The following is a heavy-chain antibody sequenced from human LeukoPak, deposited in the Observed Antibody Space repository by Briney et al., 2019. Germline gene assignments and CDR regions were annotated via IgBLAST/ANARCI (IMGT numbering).Heavy chain of an antibody. D-gene: IGHD2-15*01. CDR2: ISSSSSYI. J-gene: IGHJ4*02. CDR3: ESSRPNCGCGSCYSDGLPFDY. Sequence: GGSLRLSCAASGLIFRLYSMNWVRQAPGKGLEWVSSISSSSSYIYYADSVKGRFTISRDNAKNSLYLQMNSLSAEDTAVYNCESSRPNCGCGSCYSDGLPFDYWGQGTLVTVSS. CDR1: GLIFRLYS. V-gene: IGHV3-21*01.